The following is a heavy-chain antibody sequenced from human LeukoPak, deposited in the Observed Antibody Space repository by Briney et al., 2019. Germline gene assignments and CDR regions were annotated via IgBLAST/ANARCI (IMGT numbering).Heavy chain of an antibody. CDR3: AKLGESYCSPFSCYPGAVDY. CDR1: GYSFTTYW. V-gene: IGHV5-51*01. D-gene: IGHD2-15*01. Sequence: GESLKISCKGSGYSFTTYWIGWVRQMPGQGLEWMGIVHPADADPKYSPSFEGQVTISVDKSISTAYLQWSSLKASDTAMYFCAKLGESYCSPFSCYPGAVDYWGQGTLVTVSS. J-gene: IGHJ4*02. CDR2: VHPADADP.